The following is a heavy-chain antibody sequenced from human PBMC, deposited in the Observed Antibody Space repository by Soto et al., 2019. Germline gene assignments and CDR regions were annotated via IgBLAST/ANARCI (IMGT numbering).Heavy chain of an antibody. V-gene: IGHV4-31*03. D-gene: IGHD3-22*01. CDR3: ATYYYDSSGYFLSDY. Sequence: SETLSLTCTVSGGSISSGGYYWSWIRQHPGKGLEWIGYIYYSGSTYYNPSLKSRVTISVDTSKNQFSLKLSSVTAADTAVYYCATYYYDSSGYFLSDYWGQGTLVTVSS. CDR2: IYYSGST. J-gene: IGHJ4*02. CDR1: GGSISSGGYY.